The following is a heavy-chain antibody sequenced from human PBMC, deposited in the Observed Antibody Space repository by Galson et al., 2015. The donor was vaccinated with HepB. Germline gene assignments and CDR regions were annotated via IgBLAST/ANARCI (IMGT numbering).Heavy chain of an antibody. CDR3: VFLRGNDLKPLDS. D-gene: IGHD4-23*01. Sequence: SLRLSCAASTFIFSTYSMNWVRQAPEKGLEWISYISSSSTTIYYADSVKGRFTISRDNAKNSLYLQMNSLRDEDTAVYYCVFLRGNDLKPLDSWGLGTLVTVSS. J-gene: IGHJ4*02. CDR1: TFIFSTYS. V-gene: IGHV3-48*02. CDR2: ISSSSTTI.